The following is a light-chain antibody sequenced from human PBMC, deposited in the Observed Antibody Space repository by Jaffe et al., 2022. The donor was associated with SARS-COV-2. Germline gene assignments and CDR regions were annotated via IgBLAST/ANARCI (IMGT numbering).Light chain of an antibody. Sequence: QSALTQPASVSGSPGQSITISCTGTSSDVGGYNYVSWYQQHPGKAPQLMIYEVSNRPSGVPDRFSGYKSGYTASLTISGLQADDEADYYCSSYTRSSTWVFGGGTKVTVL. V-gene: IGLV2-14*01. CDR1: SSDVGGYNY. CDR2: EVS. J-gene: IGLJ3*02. CDR3: SSYTRSSTWV.